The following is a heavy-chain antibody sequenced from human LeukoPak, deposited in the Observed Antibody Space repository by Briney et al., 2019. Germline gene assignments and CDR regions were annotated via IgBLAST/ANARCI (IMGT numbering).Heavy chain of an antibody. J-gene: IGHJ5*02. CDR1: GFTFSSYA. CDR3: AKDLYGVWFDP. Sequence: GGSLRLSCAASGFTFSSYAMCWVRQAPGKGLEWVSAISGSGGSTYYADSVKGRFTTSRDNSKNTLYLQMNSLRAEDTAVYYCAKDLYGVWFDPWGQGTLVTVSS. D-gene: IGHD4-17*01. CDR2: ISGSGGST. V-gene: IGHV3-23*01.